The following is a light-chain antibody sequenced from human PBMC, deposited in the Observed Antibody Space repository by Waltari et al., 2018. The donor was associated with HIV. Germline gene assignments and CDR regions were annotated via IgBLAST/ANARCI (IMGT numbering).Light chain of an antibody. CDR1: NSGLHLYDS. CDR3: SSYTSKNTLI. Sequence: QSALTQPASISGSPGQSVTISCTGINSGLHLYDSVSWYQQLPFKAPQLIIFQVSVRPSDISHRFSGSKSGNTASLTISGLQAEDEGDYYCSSYTSKNTLIFGGGTKLTVL. CDR2: QVS. J-gene: IGLJ2*01. V-gene: IGLV2-14*03.